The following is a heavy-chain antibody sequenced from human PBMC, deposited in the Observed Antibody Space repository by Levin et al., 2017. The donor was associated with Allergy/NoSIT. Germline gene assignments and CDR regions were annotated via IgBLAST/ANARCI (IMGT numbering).Heavy chain of an antibody. CDR3: ARVYSSGWFDY. J-gene: IGHJ4*02. CDR2: IYSGGST. Sequence: GGSLRLSCAASGFTVSSNYMSWVRQAPGKGLEWVSVIYSGGSTYYADSVKGRFTISRDNSKNTLYLQMNSLRAEDTAVYYCARVYSSGWFDYWGQGTLVTVSS. CDR1: GFTVSSNY. V-gene: IGHV3-53*01. D-gene: IGHD6-19*01.